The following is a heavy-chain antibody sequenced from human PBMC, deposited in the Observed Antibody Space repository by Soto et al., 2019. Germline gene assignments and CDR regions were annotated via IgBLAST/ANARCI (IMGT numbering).Heavy chain of an antibody. CDR3: ARGYYGSGSYPAYYYYYGMDV. Sequence: ASVKASCKASGYTFTGYYMHWVRQAPGQGLEWMGWINPNSGGTNYAQKFQGWVTMTRDTSISTAYMELSRLRSDDTAVYYCARGYYGSGSYPAYYYYYGMDVWGQGTTVTVSS. V-gene: IGHV1-2*04. CDR2: INPNSGGT. J-gene: IGHJ6*02. D-gene: IGHD3-10*01. CDR1: GYTFTGYY.